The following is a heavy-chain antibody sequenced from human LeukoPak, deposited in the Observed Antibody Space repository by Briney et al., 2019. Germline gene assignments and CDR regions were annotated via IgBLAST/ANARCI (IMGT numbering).Heavy chain of an antibody. D-gene: IGHD3-22*01. CDR2: ISSSSSYI. Sequence: GGSLRLSCAAPGFTFSSYSMNWVRQAPGKGLEWVSSISSSSSYIYYADSVKGRFTISRDNAKNSLYLQMNSLRAGDTAVYYCARDPSLTYYYDSSGYNPWFDPWGQGTLVTVSS. CDR3: ARDPSLTYYYDSSGYNPWFDP. V-gene: IGHV3-21*01. J-gene: IGHJ5*02. CDR1: GFTFSSYS.